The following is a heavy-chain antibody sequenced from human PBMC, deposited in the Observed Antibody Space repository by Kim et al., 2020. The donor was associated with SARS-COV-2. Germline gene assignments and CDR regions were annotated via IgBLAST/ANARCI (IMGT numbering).Heavy chain of an antibody. CDR2: ISAYNGYT. CDR3: ARDPGGSYFGDFDY. Sequence: ASVKVSCKASGYTFTRYGISWLRQAPGQGLEWMAWISAYNGYTKYAQKLQDRVTMTTDTSTSTAYMELRSLRSDDTAVYYCARDPGGSYFGDFDYWGQGTLVTVSS. V-gene: IGHV1-18*01. J-gene: IGHJ4*02. D-gene: IGHD1-26*01. CDR1: GYTFTRYG.